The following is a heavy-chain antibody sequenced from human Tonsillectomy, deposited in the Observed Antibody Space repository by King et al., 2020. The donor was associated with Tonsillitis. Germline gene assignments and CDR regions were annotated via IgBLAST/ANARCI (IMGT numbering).Heavy chain of an antibody. J-gene: IGHJ4*02. Sequence: EVQLVESGGGLVQPGGSLRLSCAASGFTFSSYGMSWVRQAPGKGLGWVSVISGSGGSTNYADSVKGRFTISRDNSKNTLYLQMNSLRADDTAVYYCAKDYYDSSGFYRGFDYWGQGTLVTVSS. CDR2: ISGSGGST. V-gene: IGHV3-23*04. CDR3: AKDYYDSSGFYRGFDY. CDR1: GFTFSSYG. D-gene: IGHD3-22*01.